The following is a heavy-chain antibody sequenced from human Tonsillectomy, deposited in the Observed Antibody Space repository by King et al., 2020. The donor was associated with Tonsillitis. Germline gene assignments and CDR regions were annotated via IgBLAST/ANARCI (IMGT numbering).Heavy chain of an antibody. Sequence: VQLVESGGGLVQPGGSLGLSCEASGFTFRSYWMSWVRQAPGKGLEWVANIKKDGSEKYYVDSVKGRFTISRDNAKNSLYLQMNSLRAEDTAVYYCARVLFGFGESDYWGQGTLVTVSS. D-gene: IGHD3-10*01. J-gene: IGHJ4*02. CDR2: IKKDGSEK. CDR3: ARVLFGFGESDY. V-gene: IGHV3-7*01. CDR1: GFTFRSYW.